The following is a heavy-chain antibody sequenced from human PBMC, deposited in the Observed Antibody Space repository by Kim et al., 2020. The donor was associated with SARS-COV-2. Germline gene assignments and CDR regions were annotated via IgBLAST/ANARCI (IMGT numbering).Heavy chain of an antibody. CDR1: GASISSSTYY. Sequence: SETLSLTCTVSGASISSSTYYWGWIRQPPGRRLEWIATMYYSGSTYYNPSLKSRVTMSGDPSKNQFSLKLTSVTAAATAVYYCGGGSSSLSSRFDYWGQG. CDR3: GGGSSSLSSRFDY. V-gene: IGHV4-39*01. D-gene: IGHD6-13*01. J-gene: IGHJ4*02. CDR2: MYYSGST.